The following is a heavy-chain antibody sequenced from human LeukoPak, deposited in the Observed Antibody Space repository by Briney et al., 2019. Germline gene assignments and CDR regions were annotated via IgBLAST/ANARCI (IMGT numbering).Heavy chain of an antibody. CDR2: IYYSGST. CDR3: AREVTQRRYYFDY. V-gene: IGHV4-30-4*01. D-gene: IGHD2-21*02. Sequence: SETLSLTCTVSGGSISSGDYYWSWIRQPPGKGLEWIGYIYYSGSTYYNPSLKSRVTISVDTSKNQFSLKLSSMTAADTAVYCCAREVTQRRYYFDYWGQGTLVTVSS. CDR1: GGSISSGDYY. J-gene: IGHJ4*02.